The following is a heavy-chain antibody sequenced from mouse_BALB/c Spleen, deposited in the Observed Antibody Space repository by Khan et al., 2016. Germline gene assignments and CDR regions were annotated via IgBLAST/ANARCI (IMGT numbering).Heavy chain of an antibody. V-gene: IGHV1-61*01. CDR2: IHPSDSES. J-gene: IGHJ4*01. CDR3: ARSAEGNHANYAMDY. Sequence: QVQLQQPGTELVRPGASVKLSCKASGYSFTRYWMNWVKQRPGQGLEWIGMIHPSDSESRFNQKFKDKATLTVDNSSSIAYMQLSSPTSEDSAVYYGARSAEGNHANYAMDYWGQGTSVTVSA. CDR1: GYSFTRYW. D-gene: IGHD2-1*01.